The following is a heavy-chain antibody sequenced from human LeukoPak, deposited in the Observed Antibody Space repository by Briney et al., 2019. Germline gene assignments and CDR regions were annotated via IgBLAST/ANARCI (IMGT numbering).Heavy chain of an antibody. CDR1: GGTFSSYA. CDR3: TKSDCDILTGYRYFDY. CDR2: INPNSGGT. Sequence: ASVKVSCKASGGTFSSYAISWVRQAPGQGLEWMGWINPNSGGTNYAQKFQGRVTMTRDTSISTAYMELSRLRSDDTAVYYCTKSDCDILTGYRYFDYWGQGTLVTVSS. J-gene: IGHJ4*02. V-gene: IGHV1-2*02. D-gene: IGHD3-9*01.